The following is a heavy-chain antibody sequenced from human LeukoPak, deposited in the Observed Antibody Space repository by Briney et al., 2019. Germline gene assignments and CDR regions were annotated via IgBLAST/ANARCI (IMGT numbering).Heavy chain of an antibody. CDR1: GASISSYY. Sequence: SSETLSLTCTVSGASISSYYWSWIRQPPGKGLEWIGYIYYSGSTNYNPSLKSRVTISVDTSKNQFSLKLSSVTAADTAVYYCARDSRARGNYFDYWGQGTLVTVSS. D-gene: IGHD3-10*01. J-gene: IGHJ4*02. CDR3: ARDSRARGNYFDY. CDR2: IYYSGST. V-gene: IGHV4-59*01.